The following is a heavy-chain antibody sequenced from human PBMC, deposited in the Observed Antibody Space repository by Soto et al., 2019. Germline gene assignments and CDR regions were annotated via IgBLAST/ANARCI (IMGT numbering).Heavy chain of an antibody. J-gene: IGHJ3*02. CDR2: IYPGDSDT. CDR3: ARGVCSGCSCYSWGAFDI. V-gene: IGHV5-51*01. CDR1: GYSFTSYW. Sequence: GESLKISCKGSGYSFTSYWIGWVRQMPGKGLEWMGIIYPGDSDTRYSPSFQGQVTISADKSISTAYLQWSSLKASDTAMYYCARGVCSGCSCYSWGAFDIWGQGTMVPVS. D-gene: IGHD2-15*01.